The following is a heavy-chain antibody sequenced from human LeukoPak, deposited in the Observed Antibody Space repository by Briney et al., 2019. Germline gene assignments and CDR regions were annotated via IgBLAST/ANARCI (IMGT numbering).Heavy chain of an antibody. CDR3: ASFQGYDFWSGYSGPFDY. D-gene: IGHD3-3*01. J-gene: IGHJ4*02. Sequence: SETLSLTCTVSGASISSYYWSWIRQPPGKGLEWIGYIYYSGSTNYNPSLKSRVTISVDTSKNQFSLKLSSVTAADTAVYYCASFQGYDFWSGYSGPFDYWGQGTLVTVSS. CDR2: IYYSGST. CDR1: GASISSYY. V-gene: IGHV4-59*01.